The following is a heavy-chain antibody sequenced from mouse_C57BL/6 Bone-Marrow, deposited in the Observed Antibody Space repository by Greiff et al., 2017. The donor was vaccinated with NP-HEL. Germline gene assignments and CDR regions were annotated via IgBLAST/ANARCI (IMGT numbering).Heavy chain of an antibody. D-gene: IGHD4-1*01. V-gene: IGHV1-82*01. CDR3: AKNWDDFDY. Sequence: QVQLQQSGPELVKPGASVKISCKASGYAFSSSWMNWVKQRPGKGLEWIGRIYPGDGDTNYNGKFKGKATLTADKTSSTAYMQLSSLTSEDSAVYFCAKNWDDFDYWGQGTTLTVSS. CDR1: GYAFSSSW. J-gene: IGHJ2*01. CDR2: IYPGDGDT.